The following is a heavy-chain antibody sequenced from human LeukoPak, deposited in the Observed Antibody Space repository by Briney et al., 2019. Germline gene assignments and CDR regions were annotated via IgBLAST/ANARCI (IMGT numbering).Heavy chain of an antibody. Sequence: SETLSLTCTVSGGSISSYYWSWIRQPPGKGLEWIGYIYYSGSTNYNPSLKSRVTISVDTSKNQFSLKLSSVTAADTAVYYCARAERSSGWYLYYWGQGTLVTVSS. CDR3: ARAERSSGWYLYY. D-gene: IGHD6-19*01. J-gene: IGHJ4*02. CDR1: GGSISSYY. CDR2: IYYSGST. V-gene: IGHV4-59*01.